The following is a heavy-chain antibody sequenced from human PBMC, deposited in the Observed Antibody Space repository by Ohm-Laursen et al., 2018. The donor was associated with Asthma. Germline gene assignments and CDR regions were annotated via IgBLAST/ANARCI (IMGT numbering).Heavy chain of an antibody. J-gene: IGHJ4*02. CDR3: ARHDSYDSSGYYYFDY. V-gene: IGHV4-39*01. CDR1: GGSISSGGYY. D-gene: IGHD3-22*01. CDR2: IYYSGST. Sequence: SDTLSLTCTVSGGSISSGGYYWSWIRQHPGKGLEWIGYIYYSGSTYYNPSLKSRVTIPVDTSKNNSSLKLSFVTAADTAVYYCARHDSYDSSGYYYFDYWGQGTLVTVSS.